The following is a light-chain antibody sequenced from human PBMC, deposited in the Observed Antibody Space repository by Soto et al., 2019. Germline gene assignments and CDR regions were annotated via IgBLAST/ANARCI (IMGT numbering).Light chain of an antibody. CDR3: STYTSSSPPVV. V-gene: IGLV2-14*01. CDR1: SSDVGGYNY. J-gene: IGLJ2*01. CDR2: DVS. Sequence: QSALTQPASVSGSPGQSITISCTGTSSDVGGYNYVSWYQQHPGKAPKLMIYDVSNRPSGVSNRFSGSKSGDTASLTISGLQAEVEADYYCSTYTSSSPPVVFGGGTKLTVL.